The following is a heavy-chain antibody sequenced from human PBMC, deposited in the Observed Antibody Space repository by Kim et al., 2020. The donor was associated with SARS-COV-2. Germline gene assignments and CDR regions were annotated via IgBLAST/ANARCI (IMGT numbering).Heavy chain of an antibody. Sequence: GGSLRLSCAASGFTFSSYSMNWVRQAPGKGLEWVSSISSSSSYIYYTDSVKGRFTISRDNAKNSLYLQMNSLRAEDTAVYYCARMYPASYYYYGMDVWGQGTTVTVSS. CDR2: ISSSSSYI. CDR1: GFTFSSYS. J-gene: IGHJ6*02. CDR3: ARMYPASYYYYGMDV. V-gene: IGHV3-21*01. D-gene: IGHD2-2*01.